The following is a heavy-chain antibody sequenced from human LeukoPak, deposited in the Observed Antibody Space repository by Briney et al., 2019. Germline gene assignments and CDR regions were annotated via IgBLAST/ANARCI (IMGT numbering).Heavy chain of an antibody. CDR1: GYTFTGYY. J-gene: IGHJ4*02. CDR3: ARDRGVGVLRYFDWPSGY. Sequence: ASVKVSCKASGYTFTGYYMHWVRQAPGQGLEWMGWISPNSGGTNYAQKFQGRVTMTRDTSISTAYMELSRLRSDDTAVYYCARDRGVGVLRYFDWPSGYWGQGTLVTVSS. V-gene: IGHV1-2*02. CDR2: ISPNSGGT. D-gene: IGHD3-9*01.